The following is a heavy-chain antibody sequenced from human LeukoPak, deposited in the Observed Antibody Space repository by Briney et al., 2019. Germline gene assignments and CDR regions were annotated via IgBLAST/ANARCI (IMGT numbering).Heavy chain of an antibody. J-gene: IGHJ6*02. Sequence: ASVKVSCKASGYTFTSYDFNWVRQASGQGLEWMGWMNPNSGNTGYAQKFQGRVTMTRNTSISTAYMEVSSLRSEDTAVYYCARGPPLWLGEPETKYGMDVWGQGTTVTVSS. CDR1: GYTFTSYD. CDR3: ARGPPLWLGEPETKYGMDV. CDR2: MNPNSGNT. D-gene: IGHD3-10*01. V-gene: IGHV1-8*01.